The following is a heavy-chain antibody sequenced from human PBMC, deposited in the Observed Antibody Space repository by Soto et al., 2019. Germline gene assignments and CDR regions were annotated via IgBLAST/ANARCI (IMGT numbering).Heavy chain of an antibody. CDR3: ARDALGYCSGGSCPYIYYMDV. V-gene: IGHV1-69*04. CDR1: GGTFSSYT. D-gene: IGHD2-15*01. CDR2: IIPILGIA. Sequence: ASVKVSCKASGGTFSSYTISWVRQAPGQGLEWMGRIIPILGIANYAQKFQGRVTITADKSTSTAYMELSSLRSEDTAVYYCARDALGYCSGGSCPYIYYMDVWGKGTTVTVSS. J-gene: IGHJ6*03.